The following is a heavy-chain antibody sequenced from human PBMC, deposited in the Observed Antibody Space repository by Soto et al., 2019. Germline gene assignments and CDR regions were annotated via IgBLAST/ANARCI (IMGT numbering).Heavy chain of an antibody. D-gene: IGHD2-15*01. J-gene: IGHJ3*02. V-gene: IGHV4-4*02. Sequence: SETLSLPCAVSGGSISSSNCWSWVRQAPGKGLEWIGEIYHSGSTNYNPSLKSRVTISVDKSKNQFSLKLSSVTAADTAVYYCPSGQASATQAAFDIWGQGTMFPV. CDR3: PSGQASATQAAFDI. CDR1: GGSISSSNC. CDR2: IYHSGST.